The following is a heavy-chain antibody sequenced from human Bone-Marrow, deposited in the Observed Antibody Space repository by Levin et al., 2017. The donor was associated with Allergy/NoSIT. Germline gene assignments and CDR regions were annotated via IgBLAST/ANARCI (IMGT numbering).Heavy chain of an antibody. CDR3: ARARDGYYGSGSFDF. CDR2: IIPAFGST. D-gene: IGHD3-10*01. CDR1: GGRFSNYA. V-gene: IGHV1-69*13. J-gene: IGHJ4*02. Sequence: SVKVSCKASGGRFSNYAISWVRQAPGQGLEWMGGIIPAFGSTNYAQKFQGRVTIIADESTSTAYMKLRSLKSEDTAVYYCARARDGYYGSGSFDFWGQGTLLTVSS.